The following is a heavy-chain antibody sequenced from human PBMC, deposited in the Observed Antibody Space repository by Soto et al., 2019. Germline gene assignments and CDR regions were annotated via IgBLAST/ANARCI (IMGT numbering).Heavy chain of an antibody. V-gene: IGHV3-74*01. D-gene: IGHD5-18*01. CDR1: GFTLSGYW. Sequence: EVKLVESGGGLVQPGGSLRLSCAASGFTLSGYWMHWVRQVPGKGLVWVSRINSDGSSTSYADSVKGRFTISRDNAKNTLYPQINSLRTEDTAVYYCVRRGYSYDNGMDVWGQGTTVTVSS. CDR3: VRRGYSYDNGMDV. J-gene: IGHJ6*02. CDR2: INSDGSST.